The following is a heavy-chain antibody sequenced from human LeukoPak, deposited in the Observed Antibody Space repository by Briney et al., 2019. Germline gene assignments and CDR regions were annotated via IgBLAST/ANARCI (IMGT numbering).Heavy chain of an antibody. J-gene: IGHJ4*02. CDR1: GFTFNKYT. Sequence: GGSLRLSCATSGFTFNKYTMHWVRQAPGKGLEWLAVISYDGSNKYYADSVKGRFTISRDNSKNTLYLQMNSLRAEDTAVYYCARDGRVIVVGFYFDNWGQGTLVTVSS. CDR2: ISYDGSNK. D-gene: IGHD3-22*01. V-gene: IGHV3-30-3*01. CDR3: ARDGRVIVVGFYFDN.